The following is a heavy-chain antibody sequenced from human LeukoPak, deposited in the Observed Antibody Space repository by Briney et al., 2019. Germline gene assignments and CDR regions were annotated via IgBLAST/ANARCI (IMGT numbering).Heavy chain of an antibody. CDR1: GGSLSSHF. J-gene: IGHJ3*01. V-gene: IGHV4-4*08. CDR2: VSNSGST. CDR3: ARDDYGVFHAFDV. Sequence: PSETLSLTCTVSGGSLSSHFWTWIRQAPGKGLEWLGYVSNSGSTNYNPSLQSRITISVDTSKNQFFLKLTSVTAADTAVYFCARDDYGVFHAFDVWGQGTVVTVSS. D-gene: IGHD3-16*01.